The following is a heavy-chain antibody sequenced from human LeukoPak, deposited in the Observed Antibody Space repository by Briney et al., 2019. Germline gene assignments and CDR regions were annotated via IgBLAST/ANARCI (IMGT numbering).Heavy chain of an antibody. J-gene: IGHJ4*02. CDR2: IYHSGST. CDR3: AREGVSSPLDY. V-gene: IGHV4-38-2*02. CDR1: GYSISSGYY. D-gene: IGHD3-10*01. Sequence: PSETLSLTCTVSGYSISSGYYWGWIRQPPGKGLEWIGSIYHSGSTYYNPSLKSRVTISVDTSKIQFSLKLSSVTAADTAVYYCAREGVSSPLDYWGQGTLVTVSS.